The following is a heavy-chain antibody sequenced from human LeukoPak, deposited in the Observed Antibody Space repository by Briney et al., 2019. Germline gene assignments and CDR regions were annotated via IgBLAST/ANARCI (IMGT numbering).Heavy chain of an antibody. CDR1: GGSFSGYY. CDR3: ARVWSGYFIHRSAFDI. CDR2: INHSGST. V-gene: IGHV4-34*01. D-gene: IGHD3-3*01. J-gene: IGHJ3*02. Sequence: PSETLSLTCAVYGGSFSGYYWSWIRQPPGKGLEWIGEINHSGSTNYNPSLKSRVTISVDTSKNQFPLKLSSVTAADTAVYYCARVWSGYFIHRSAFDIWGQGTMVTVSS.